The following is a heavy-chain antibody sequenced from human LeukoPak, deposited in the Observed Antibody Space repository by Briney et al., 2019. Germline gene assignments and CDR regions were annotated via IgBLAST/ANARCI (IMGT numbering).Heavy chain of an antibody. V-gene: IGHV3-23*01. Sequence: GESLKISCATSGFTFSNYAMTWVRQTPGKGLECVSAITSGGDTHYADPVKGRFTVSRDNSENTLSKQMNSLRAQDTAVYYCAKCAAGGGGCYGWNWGQGTLVTVSS. CDR1: GFTFSNYA. D-gene: IGHD2-21*01. J-gene: IGHJ4*02. CDR3: AKCAAGGGGCYGWN. CDR2: ITSGGDT.